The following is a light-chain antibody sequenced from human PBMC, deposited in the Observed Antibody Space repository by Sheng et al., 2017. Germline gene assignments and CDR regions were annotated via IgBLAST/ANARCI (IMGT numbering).Light chain of an antibody. CDR2: DNN. CDR3: GTWDNSLNTVV. Sequence: QSVLTQPPSVSAAPGQKVTISCSGSSSDIGNNDVSWYRQLPGTAPKLLIYDNNKRPSGIPDRFSGSKSGTSATLGIAGLQTGDEADYYCGTWDNSLNTVVFGGGTKLTVL. V-gene: IGLV1-51*01. J-gene: IGLJ2*01. CDR1: SSDIGNND.